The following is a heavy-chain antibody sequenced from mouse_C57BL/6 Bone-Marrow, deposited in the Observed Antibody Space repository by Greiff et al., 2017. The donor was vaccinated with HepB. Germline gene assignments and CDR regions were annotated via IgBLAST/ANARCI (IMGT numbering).Heavy chain of an antibody. CDR3: AREDMDGYYWYFDV. Sequence: VKLQQSGAELVRPGTSVKMSCKASGYTFTNYWIGWAKQRPGHGLEWIGDLYPGGGYTNYNEKFKGKATLTADKSSSTAYMQFSSLTSEDSAIYYCAREDMDGYYWYFDVWGTGTTVTVSS. CDR1: GYTFTNYW. CDR2: LYPGGGYT. V-gene: IGHV1-63*01. D-gene: IGHD2-3*01. J-gene: IGHJ1*03.